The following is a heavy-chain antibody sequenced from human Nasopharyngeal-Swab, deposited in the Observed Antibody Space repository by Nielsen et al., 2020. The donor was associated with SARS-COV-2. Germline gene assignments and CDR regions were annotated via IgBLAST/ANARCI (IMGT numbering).Heavy chain of an antibody. CDR1: GLTFSSYA. V-gene: IGHV3-30-3*01. CDR2: ISYDGSNK. D-gene: IGHD3-10*01. CDR3: TKGGVAGYFDF. Sequence: GESLKISCAASGLTFSSYAMHWVRQAPGKGLEWVAVISYDGSNKYYADSVKGRFTISRDNSKSTLYLQMDSLRADDTAVYYCTKGGVAGYFDFWGQGALVTVSS. J-gene: IGHJ4*02.